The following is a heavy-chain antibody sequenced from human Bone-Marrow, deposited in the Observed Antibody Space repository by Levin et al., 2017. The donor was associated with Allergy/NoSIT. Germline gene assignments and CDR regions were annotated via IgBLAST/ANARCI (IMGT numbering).Heavy chain of an antibody. CDR2: IAVGSGNT. CDR1: GFTFISSG. Sequence: SVKVSCKASGFTFISSGMQWVRQARGRRLEWIGWIAVGSGNTNYAQKFQERVTITRDMSTSTAYMELSSLRSEDTAIYYCAAAAFKYCSSTNCYNFEYWGQGTLVTVSS. J-gene: IGHJ4*02. D-gene: IGHD2-2*02. V-gene: IGHV1-58*02. CDR3: AAAAFKYCSSTNCYNFEY.